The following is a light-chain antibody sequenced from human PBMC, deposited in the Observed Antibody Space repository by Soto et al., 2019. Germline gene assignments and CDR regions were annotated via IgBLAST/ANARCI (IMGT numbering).Light chain of an antibody. CDR1: SSNIGAGYD. J-gene: IGLJ1*01. V-gene: IGLV1-40*01. CDR2: GNT. Sequence: QSVLTQPPSVSGAPVPRVTISCTGTSSNIGAGYDVHWYQHLPGTAPKLLIYGNTIRPSGVPDRFSGSKSGTSASLAITGLQAEDEADYYCQSYDRSLRGYVFGTGTKVTVL. CDR3: QSYDRSLRGYV.